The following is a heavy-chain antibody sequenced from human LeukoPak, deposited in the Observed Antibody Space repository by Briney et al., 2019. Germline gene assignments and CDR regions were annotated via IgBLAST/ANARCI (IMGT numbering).Heavy chain of an antibody. CDR2: IYYTGTT. Sequence: HPSETLSLTCTVSGGSISGTYYWSCIRQPPGKGLEWIGYIYYTGTTDSNPSLKSRVTISLDTSKNQFSLNLSSVTAADTAVYYCARRWVYDKRAFDAWGQGTMVTVSS. V-gene: IGHV4-59*08. J-gene: IGHJ3*01. CDR1: GGSISGTYY. CDR3: ARRWVYDKRAFDA. D-gene: IGHD3-16*01.